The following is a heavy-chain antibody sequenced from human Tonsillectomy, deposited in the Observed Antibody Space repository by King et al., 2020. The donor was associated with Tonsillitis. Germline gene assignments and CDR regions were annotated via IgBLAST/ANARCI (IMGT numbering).Heavy chain of an antibody. CDR1: GYSISSGYY. J-gene: IGHJ5*02. Sequence: VQLQESGPGLVKPSETLSLTCTVSGYSISSGYYWGWIRQPPGKGLEWIGSIFHSGSTYYNPSLKSRVTISVDTSKNQFSLKLSSVTAADTAVYYCAREAVEVFGVVMKHHWFDPWGQGTLVTVSS. D-gene: IGHD3-3*01. CDR3: AREAVEVFGVVMKHHWFDP. V-gene: IGHV4-38-2*02. CDR2: IFHSGST.